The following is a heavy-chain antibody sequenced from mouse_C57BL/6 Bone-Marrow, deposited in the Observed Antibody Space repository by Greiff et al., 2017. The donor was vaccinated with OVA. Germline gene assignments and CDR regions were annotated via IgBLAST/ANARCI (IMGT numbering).Heavy chain of an antibody. CDR3: ARDRDSSGLFAY. Sequence: EVMLVESGGGLVKPGGSLKLSCAASGFTFSSYAMSWVRQTPEKRLEWVATISDGGSYTYYPDNVKGRFTISRDNAKNNLYLQMSHLKSEDTAMYYCARDRDSSGLFAYWGQGTLVTVSA. CDR1: GFTFSSYA. D-gene: IGHD3-2*02. CDR2: ISDGGSYT. J-gene: IGHJ3*01. V-gene: IGHV5-4*01.